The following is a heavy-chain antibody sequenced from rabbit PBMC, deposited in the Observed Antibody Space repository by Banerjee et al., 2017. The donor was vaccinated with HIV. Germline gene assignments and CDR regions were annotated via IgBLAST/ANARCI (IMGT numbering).Heavy chain of an antibody. CDR3: AREGISTMGYYNDFDL. CDR1: GFSFSSAYD. J-gene: IGHJ4*01. CDR2: IYTGSGST. V-gene: IGHV1S43*01. Sequence: QQQLVESGGGLVKPGASLTLTCKASGFSFSSAYDMCWVRQAPGKGLEWIACIYTGSGSTWYASWVNGRFTISRSTSLNTVDLQMTSLTVADTATYFCAREGISTMGYYNDFDLWGPGTLVTVS. D-gene: IGHD4-1*01.